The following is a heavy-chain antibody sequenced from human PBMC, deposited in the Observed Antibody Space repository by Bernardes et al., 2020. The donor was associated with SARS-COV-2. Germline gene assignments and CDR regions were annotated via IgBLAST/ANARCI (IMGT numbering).Heavy chain of an antibody. Sequence: SETLLLTCSVSGGSISSGGHYWSWIRQRPGKRLEWFGYIFYSGRTYYNPSLKSRVTMSVDPSENKFSLKLNSVTAADTVVYYCARARGGDCYNCYFDYWGQGTLVNVSS. CDR3: ARARGGDCYNCYFDY. V-gene: IGHV4-31*03. CDR2: IFYSGRT. D-gene: IGHD2-21*02. J-gene: IGHJ4*02. CDR1: GGSISSGGHY.